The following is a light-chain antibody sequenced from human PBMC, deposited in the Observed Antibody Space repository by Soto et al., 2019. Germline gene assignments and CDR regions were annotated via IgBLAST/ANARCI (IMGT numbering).Light chain of an antibody. CDR2: SNN. Sequence: QAVVTQPPSASGTPGQRVTISCSGGSSNIGKNTVNWYQQLPGTAPNLLIYSNNQRPSGVPDRFSGSKSGASASLAISGLQSEDEGDYYCAGWDDILNGWLFGGGTKVTVL. CDR1: SSNIGKNT. CDR3: AGWDDILNGWL. J-gene: IGLJ3*02. V-gene: IGLV1-44*01.